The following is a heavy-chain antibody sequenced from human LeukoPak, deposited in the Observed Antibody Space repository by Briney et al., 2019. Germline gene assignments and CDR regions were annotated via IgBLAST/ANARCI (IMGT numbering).Heavy chain of an antibody. V-gene: IGHV3-73*01. CDR1: GFTFSGSA. Sequence: GGSLRLSCAASGFTFSGSAMHWVRQASGKGLEWVGRIRSKANSYAAAYAASVKGRFTISRDDSKNTAYLQMNSLKTEDTAVYYCTSRTTAAMVYWGQGTLVTVSS. CDR2: IRSKANSYAA. CDR3: TSRTTAAMVY. J-gene: IGHJ4*02. D-gene: IGHD2-2*01.